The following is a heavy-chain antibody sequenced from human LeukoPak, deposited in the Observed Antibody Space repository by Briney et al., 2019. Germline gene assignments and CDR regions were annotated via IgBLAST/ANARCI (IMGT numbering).Heavy chain of an antibody. D-gene: IGHD2-2*01. CDR1: GFXFSDYY. Sequence: GGSLRLSCAASGFXFSDYYISWIRQAPGKGLEWVSYISSSSSYTNYADSVKGRFTISRDNAKNSLYLQMNSLRAEDTAVYYCARASEGTSCLYWGQGTLVTVSS. V-gene: IGHV3-11*05. CDR2: ISSSSSYT. CDR3: ARASEGTSCLY. J-gene: IGHJ4*02.